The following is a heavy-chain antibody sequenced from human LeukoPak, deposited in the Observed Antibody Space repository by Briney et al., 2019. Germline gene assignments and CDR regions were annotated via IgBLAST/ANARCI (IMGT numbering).Heavy chain of an antibody. CDR2: IIPMFGTT. CDR1: GGTFISYP. V-gene: IGHV1-69*13. J-gene: IGHJ5*02. D-gene: IGHD1-26*01. Sequence: GASVKVSCKASGGTFISYPISWGRQAPGQGLAWMGGIIPMFGTTNYALKFQGRVTITADESTSTAYMELRSLRFDDTAVYYCARDLAGIVGVTAWFDPWGQGTLVTVSS. CDR3: ARDLAGIVGVTAWFDP.